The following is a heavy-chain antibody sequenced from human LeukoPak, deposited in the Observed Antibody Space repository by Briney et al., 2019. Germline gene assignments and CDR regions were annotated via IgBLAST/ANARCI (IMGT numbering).Heavy chain of an antibody. J-gene: IGHJ4*02. CDR2: IYYSGST. CDR1: GGSISSSSYY. CDR3: ARQSYYGSGSLDY. V-gene: IGHV4-39*01. D-gene: IGHD3-10*01. Sequence: KPSETLSLTCTVSGGSISSSSYYWGWIRQPPGKGLEWIGTIYYSGSTSYNPSLKSRVTISVDTSTNQFSLKLSSVTAADTAVYYCARQSYYGSGSLDYWGQGTLVTVSS.